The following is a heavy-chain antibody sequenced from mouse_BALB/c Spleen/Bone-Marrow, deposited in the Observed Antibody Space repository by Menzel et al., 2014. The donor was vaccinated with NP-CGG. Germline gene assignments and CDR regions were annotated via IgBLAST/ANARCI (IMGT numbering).Heavy chain of an antibody. V-gene: IGHV1-69*02. CDR2: IYPSDNYT. Sequence: QVQLQQSGAELVRPGASVRLSCKTSGYTFTSYWINWVKQRPGQGLEWIGNIYPSDNYTNYNQKFKDKATLTVDISSTTAYMQLSSPTSEDSAVYYCTRTYVYFDYWGQGTTLTVSS. J-gene: IGHJ2*01. CDR1: GYTFTSYW. CDR3: TRTYVYFDY.